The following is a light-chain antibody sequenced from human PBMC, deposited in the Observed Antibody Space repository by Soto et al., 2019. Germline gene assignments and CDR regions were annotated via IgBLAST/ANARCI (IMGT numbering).Light chain of an antibody. J-gene: IGKJ1*01. Sequence: DIQMSQTPSTLSASVGDRVTLNCLSRQSSSSWLTRSKQRPGKAPRIMIYKASTLELWSTSRCSGSGAGEELTLTISSLQPDDVATYYCQQYNDYSWSFGQGPTVDI. CDR1: QSSSSW. CDR2: KAS. CDR3: QQYNDYSWS. V-gene: IGKV1-5*03.